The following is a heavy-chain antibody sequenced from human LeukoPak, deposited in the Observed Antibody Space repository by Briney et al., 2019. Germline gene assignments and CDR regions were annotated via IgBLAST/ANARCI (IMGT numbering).Heavy chain of an antibody. J-gene: IGHJ4*01. CDR2: IKEDGSEK. CDR1: GFTFSRNW. Sequence: PGGSLRLSCAVSGFTFSRNWMSWVRQAPGKGLEWVANIKEDGSEKNYVDSVQGRFTISRDNAKNSLYLQMNSLRAEDTALYYCARERSPPSRAQFDCWGHGTLVTVSS. V-gene: IGHV3-7*01. CDR3: ARERSPPSRAQFDC.